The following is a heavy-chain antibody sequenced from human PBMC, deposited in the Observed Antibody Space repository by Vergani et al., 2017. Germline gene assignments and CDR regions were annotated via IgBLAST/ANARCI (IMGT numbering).Heavy chain of an antibody. CDR2: ISWNSGSI. D-gene: IGHD5-12*01. CDR3: AKKIVATIYYYYYYMDV. Sequence: EVQLVESGGGLVQPGRSLRLSCAASGFTFDDYAMHWVRQAPGKGLEWVSGISWNSGSIGYADSVKGRFTISRDNAKNSLYLQMNSLRAEDTALYYCAKKIVATIYYYYYYMDVWGKGTTVTVSS. CDR1: GFTFDDYA. J-gene: IGHJ6*03. V-gene: IGHV3-9*01.